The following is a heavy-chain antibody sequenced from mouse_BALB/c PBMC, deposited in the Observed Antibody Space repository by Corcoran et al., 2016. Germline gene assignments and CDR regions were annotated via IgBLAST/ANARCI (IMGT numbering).Heavy chain of an antibody. J-gene: IGHJ3*01. D-gene: IGHD2-3*01. CDR1: GYTFTDYY. Sequence: QIQLQQSGPELVKPGASVKISCKASGYTFTDYYINWVKQKPGQGLEWIGWIYPGSGNTKYNEKFKGKATVTVDTSSSTAYMQLSSRTSEDTAVYVRARDEGYYRVAYLGQGTLGTVSA. CDR2: IYPGSGNT. V-gene: IGHV1-84*02. CDR3: ARDEGYYRVAY.